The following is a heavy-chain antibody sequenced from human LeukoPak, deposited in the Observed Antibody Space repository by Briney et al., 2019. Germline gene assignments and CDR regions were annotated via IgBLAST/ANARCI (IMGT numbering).Heavy chain of an antibody. V-gene: IGHV1-8*01. CDR3: ARLSQTPDYYTLGGYYYHGY. D-gene: IGHD3-10*01. CDR1: RYTFTSYD. J-gene: IGHJ4*02. Sequence: GASVKVSCKASRYTFTSYDINWVREAAGHGLEWMGWMNPNTGRTGYAQKFQGRITMTRDTSINTAYMELTNLRSEDTAIYYCARLSQTPDYYTLGGYYYHGYWGQGTPVTVSS. CDR2: MNPNTGRT.